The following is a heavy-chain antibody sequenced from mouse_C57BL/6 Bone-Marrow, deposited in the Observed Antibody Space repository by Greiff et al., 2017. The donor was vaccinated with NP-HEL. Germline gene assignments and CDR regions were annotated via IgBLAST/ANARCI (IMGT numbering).Heavy chain of an antibody. J-gene: IGHJ3*01. V-gene: IGHV1-64*01. D-gene: IGHD2-3*01. CDR2: IHPNSGST. CDR3: ARWGWLQGFAY. CDR1: GYTFTSYW. Sequence: VQLQQSGAELVKPGASVKLSCKASGYTFTSYWMHWVKQRPGQGLEWIGMIHPNSGSTNYNEKFKSKATLTVDKSSSTAYMQLSSLTSEDSAVYYCARWGWLQGFAYWGQGTLVTVSA.